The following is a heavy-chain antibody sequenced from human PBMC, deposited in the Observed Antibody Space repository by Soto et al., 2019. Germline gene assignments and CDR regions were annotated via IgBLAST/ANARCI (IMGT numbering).Heavy chain of an antibody. CDR1: GGSINSYY. V-gene: IGHV4-59*01. Sequence: PSEPLSLTCTVSGGSINSYYWSWIRKPPGKGLEWIGYIYYSGSTNYNPSLKSRVTISVDTSKNQFSLKLSSVTAADTAVYYCAREITGTLNWFDPWGQGTLVTVSS. D-gene: IGHD1-20*01. CDR3: AREITGTLNWFDP. CDR2: IYYSGST. J-gene: IGHJ5*02.